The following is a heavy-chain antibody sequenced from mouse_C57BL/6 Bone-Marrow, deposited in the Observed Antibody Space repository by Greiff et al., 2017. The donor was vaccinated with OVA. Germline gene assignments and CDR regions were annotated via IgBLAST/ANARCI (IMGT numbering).Heavy chain of an antibody. CDR2: IYPGSGST. J-gene: IGHJ4*01. D-gene: IGHD2-3*01. V-gene: IGHV1-55*01. Sequence: VKLQQPGAELVKPGASVKMSCKASGYTFTSYWITWVKQRPGQGLEWIGDIYPGSGSTNYNEKFKSKATLTVDTSSSTAYMQLSSLTSEDSAVYYCARWGGYYVGYAMDYWGQGTSVTVSS. CDR3: ARWGGYYVGYAMDY. CDR1: GYTFTSYW.